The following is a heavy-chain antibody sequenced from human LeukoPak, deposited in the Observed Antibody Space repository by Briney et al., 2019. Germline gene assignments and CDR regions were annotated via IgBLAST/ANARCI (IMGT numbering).Heavy chain of an antibody. CDR2: ISYSGRT. D-gene: IGHD2-21*02. CDR1: GDSISDYY. J-gene: IGHJ2*01. Sequence: SETLSLTCAVSGDSISDYYWSWIRQPPGKELEWIGYISYSGRTNYNPSLKSRVTISVGTSKNQFSLNLNSVTAADTAVYYCARAGGYCGGDCYSRIDWYFDLWGRGTLVTVSS. CDR3: ARAGGYCGGDCYSRIDWYFDL. V-gene: IGHV4-59*01.